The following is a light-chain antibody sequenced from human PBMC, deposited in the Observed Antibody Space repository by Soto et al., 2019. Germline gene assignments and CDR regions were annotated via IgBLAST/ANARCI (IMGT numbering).Light chain of an antibody. CDR2: GGA. Sequence: DIQLTQSPSSLSASLGDRVTMSCRASQTIGAYLKWYQQKEDQAPRILIHGGATLQRGVPSRFSGSGSRTEFTLTITDLQPEDFDSYYCQQNFNSPLTFGGGTKVDIK. CDR1: QTIGAY. V-gene: IGKV1-39*01. J-gene: IGKJ4*01. CDR3: QQNFNSPLT.